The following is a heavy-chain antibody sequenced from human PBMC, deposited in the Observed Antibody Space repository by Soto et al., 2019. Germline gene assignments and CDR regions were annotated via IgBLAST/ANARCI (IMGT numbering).Heavy chain of an antibody. V-gene: IGHV4-30-2*01. J-gene: IGHJ5*02. CDR1: GGSINSGDYS. CDR2: IYHTGTT. D-gene: IGHD3-10*01. CDR3: ARHGEAVWFGELLFWFDP. Sequence: SETLSLTCTVSGGSINSGDYSLTLVRQPAGKGLEWIGYIYHTGTTYYNTSLKSRVTISVDTSKNQFSLKLSSVTAADTAVYYCARHGEAVWFGELLFWFDPWGQGTLVTVSS.